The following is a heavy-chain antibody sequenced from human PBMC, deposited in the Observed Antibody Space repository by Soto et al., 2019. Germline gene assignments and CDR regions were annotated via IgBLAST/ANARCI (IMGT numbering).Heavy chain of an antibody. D-gene: IGHD5-18*01. CDR1: GFTFSSYE. CDR3: AREVEGGYSYGLDY. V-gene: IGHV3-48*03. J-gene: IGHJ4*02. CDR2: ISSSGSTI. Sequence: GWSLRLSCAASGFTFSSYEMNWVRQAPGKGLEWVSYISSSGSTIYYADSVKGRFTISRDNAKNSLYLQMNSLRAEDTAVYYCAREVEGGYSYGLDYWGQGTLVTVSS.